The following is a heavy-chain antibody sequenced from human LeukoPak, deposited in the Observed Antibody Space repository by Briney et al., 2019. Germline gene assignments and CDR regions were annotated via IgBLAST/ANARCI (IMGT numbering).Heavy chain of an antibody. J-gene: IGHJ4*02. CDR3: AAPHYYDSRGFDY. V-gene: IGHV1-2*02. D-gene: IGHD3-22*01. CDR1: GYTFTGYY. CDR2: INPNSGGT. Sequence: ASVKVSCKASGYTFTGYYMHWVRQAPGQGLEWMGWINPNSGGTNYAQKFQGRVTMTRDTSISTAYMELSRLRSDDTAVYYCAAPHYYDSRGFDYWGQGTLVTVSS.